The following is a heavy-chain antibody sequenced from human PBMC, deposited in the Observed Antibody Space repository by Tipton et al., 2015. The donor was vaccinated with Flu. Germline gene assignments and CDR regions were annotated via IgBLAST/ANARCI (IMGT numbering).Heavy chain of an antibody. CDR3: ARDGPDYNGAFDM. V-gene: IGHV3-7*01. CDR2: IKQDGSTK. D-gene: IGHD4-11*01. CDR1: GFTFSSYW. Sequence: PLRLSCAASGFTFSSYWMSWVRQAPGKGLEWVANIKQDGSTKYYVDSVKGRFTISRDNAKNSLYLQMDSLRAEDTAVYYCARDGPDYNGAFDMWGQGTMVTVSS. J-gene: IGHJ3*02.